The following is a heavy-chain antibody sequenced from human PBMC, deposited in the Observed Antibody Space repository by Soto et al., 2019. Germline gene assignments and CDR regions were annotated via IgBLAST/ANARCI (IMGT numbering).Heavy chain of an antibody. CDR2: IYPGDSDT. CDR3: ARRVRVFGELNPGTFDY. Sequence: GESLKISCKGSGYSFTSYWIGWVRQMPGKGLEWMGIIYPGDSDTRYSPSFQGQVTISADKSISTACLQWSSLKASDTAMYYCARRVRVFGELNPGTFDYWGQGTLVTVSS. J-gene: IGHJ4*02. V-gene: IGHV5-51*01. D-gene: IGHD3-10*02. CDR1: GYSFTSYW.